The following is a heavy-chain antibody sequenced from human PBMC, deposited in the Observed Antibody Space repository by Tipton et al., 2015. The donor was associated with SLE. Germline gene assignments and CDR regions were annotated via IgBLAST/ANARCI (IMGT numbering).Heavy chain of an antibody. D-gene: IGHD2-8*01. J-gene: IGHJ4*02. CDR2: LYYRGNT. Sequence: TLSLTCTVSGGSIRSSRHFWGWIRQPPGKGLEWIGVLYYRGNTYYNPSLKSPVTLSIDTSKNQFSLKMRSVTAADTAVYFCARGYCSDGVCYGFGFFDYWGQVNLVTVSS. CDR1: GGSIRSSRHF. V-gene: IGHV4-39*07. CDR3: ARGYCSDGVCYGFGFFDY.